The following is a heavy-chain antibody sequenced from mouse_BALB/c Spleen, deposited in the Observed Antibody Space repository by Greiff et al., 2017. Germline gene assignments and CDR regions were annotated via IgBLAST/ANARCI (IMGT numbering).Heavy chain of an antibody. D-gene: IGHD2-14*01. V-gene: IGHV14-3*02. CDR3: ARGNYRYDGAWFAY. CDR1: GFNIKDTY. J-gene: IGHJ3*01. CDR2: IDPANGNT. Sequence: EVMLVESGAELVKPGASVKLSCTASGFNIKDTYMHWVKQRPEQGLEWIGRIDPANGNTKYDPKFQGKATITADTSSNTAYLQLSSLTSEDTAVYYCARGNYRYDGAWFAYWGQGTLVTVSA.